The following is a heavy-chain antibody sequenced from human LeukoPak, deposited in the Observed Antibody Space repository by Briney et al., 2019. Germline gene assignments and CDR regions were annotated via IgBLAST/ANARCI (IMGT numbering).Heavy chain of an antibody. D-gene: IGHD6-19*01. V-gene: IGHV4-4*02. CDR3: AREPSPPGIAVAGTGYG. CDR2: IYHSGST. Sequence: SETLSLTCAVSGGSISSSNWWSWVRQPPGKGLEWIGEIYHSGSTNYNPSLKSRVTISVDKSKNQFFLKLSSVTAADTAVYYCAREPSPPGIAVAGTGYGWGQGTLVTVSS. CDR1: GGSISSSNW. J-gene: IGHJ4*02.